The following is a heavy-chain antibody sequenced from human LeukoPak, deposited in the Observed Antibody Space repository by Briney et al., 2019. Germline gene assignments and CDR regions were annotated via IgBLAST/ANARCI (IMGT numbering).Heavy chain of an antibody. D-gene: IGHD3-22*01. V-gene: IGHV3-66*02. CDR1: GGSISSGSYY. J-gene: IGHJ4*02. CDR3: AAFEGIVVVM. CDR2: IYSGGST. Sequence: PSETLSLTCTVSGGSISSGSYYWSWVRQAPGKGLEWVSVIYSGGSTYYADSVKGRFTISRDNSKNTLYLQMNSLRAEDTAVYYCAAFEGIVVVMGGQGTLVTVSS.